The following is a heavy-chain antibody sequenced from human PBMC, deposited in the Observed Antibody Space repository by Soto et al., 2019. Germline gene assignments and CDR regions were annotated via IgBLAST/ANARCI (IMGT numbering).Heavy chain of an antibody. CDR1: GNTFTSYD. D-gene: IGHD3-10*01. V-gene: IGHV1-8*01. Sequence: QVQMVQSGAEVKKPGASVKVSCKASGNTFTSYDINWVRQATGHGLEWMGWINPNGGNIGYAQKFQGRVTMTRATAIRTAYMEVSMMRSYVTAVYSCARGRASGSYHLLDYWGQGTLLTVSS. J-gene: IGHJ4*02. CDR3: ARGRASGSYHLLDY. CDR2: INPNGGNI.